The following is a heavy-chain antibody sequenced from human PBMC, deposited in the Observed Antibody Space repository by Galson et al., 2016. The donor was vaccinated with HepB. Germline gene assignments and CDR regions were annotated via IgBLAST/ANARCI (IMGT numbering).Heavy chain of an antibody. D-gene: IGHD1-26*01. CDR3: ARIHLNALSGRPDAFDV. J-gene: IGHJ3*01. CDR1: GFSLSSARMG. CDR2: IFWNDEE. V-gene: IGHV2-26*02. Sequence: PALVKPTQTLTLTCIVSGFSLSSARMGVSWIRQPPGKALEWLAQIFWNDEESYSKSLKSRLTISRDTSKNQVVLSMTNMDPVDTATYYCARIHLNALSGRPDAFDVWGQGTVVIVSS.